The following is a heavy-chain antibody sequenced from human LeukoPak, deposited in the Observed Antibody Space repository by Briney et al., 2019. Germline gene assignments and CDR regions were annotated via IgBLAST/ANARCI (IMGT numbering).Heavy chain of an antibody. Sequence: SETLSLTCTVSGGSISSYYWSCIRQPPGKGLECIGYIYYSGSTNYNPSLKSRVTISVDTSKNQFSLKLSSVTAADTAVYYCARCGGYYDFWSGSYYYYGMDVWGQGTTVTVSS. CDR1: GGSISSYY. V-gene: IGHV4-59*01. D-gene: IGHD3-3*01. CDR3: ARCGGYYDFWSGSYYYYGMDV. J-gene: IGHJ6*02. CDR2: IYYSGST.